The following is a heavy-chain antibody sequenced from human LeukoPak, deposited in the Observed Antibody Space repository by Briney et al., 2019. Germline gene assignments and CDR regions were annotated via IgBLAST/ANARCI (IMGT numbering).Heavy chain of an antibody. Sequence: SETLSLTCTVSGGSISSGDYYWSWIRQPPGKGLEWIGYIYYSGSTYYNPSLKSRVTISVDTSKNQFSLKLSSVTAADTAVYYCARGIWSGYCSYWGQGTLVTVSS. V-gene: IGHV4-30-4*08. J-gene: IGHJ4*02. CDR3: ARGIWSGYCSY. CDR1: GGSISSGDYY. CDR2: IYYSGST. D-gene: IGHD3-3*01.